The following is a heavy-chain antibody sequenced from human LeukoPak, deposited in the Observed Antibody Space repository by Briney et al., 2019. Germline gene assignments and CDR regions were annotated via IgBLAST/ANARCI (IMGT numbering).Heavy chain of an antibody. CDR1: GFTFSNYW. J-gene: IGHJ1*01. V-gene: IGHV3-74*01. CDR3: ARRPVAAEYFQH. CDR2: LNGDGTNI. Sequence: PGGSLRLSCVASGFTFSNYWMQWVRQVPGKGLVWVSRLNGDGTNIIYADSVKGRFTISRDLSTNTLYLQMNSLTTEDTAMYFCARRPVAAEYFQHWGQGTLVTVSS. D-gene: IGHD6-25*01.